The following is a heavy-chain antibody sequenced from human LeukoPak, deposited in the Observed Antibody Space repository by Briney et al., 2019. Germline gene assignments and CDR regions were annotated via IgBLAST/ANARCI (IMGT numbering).Heavy chain of an antibody. J-gene: IGHJ1*01. CDR2: IYHSGST. V-gene: IGHV4-59*02. CDR3: ARGGAARLHFQN. D-gene: IGHD6-6*01. CDR1: GVSVSTYY. Sequence: SETLSLTCTVSGVSVSTYYWNWIRQPPGKGLEWIGYIYHSGSTNYNPSLQSRVTISVDTSKNQFSLNLNSVTAADTAVYYCARGGAARLHFQNWGQGTLVTVSS.